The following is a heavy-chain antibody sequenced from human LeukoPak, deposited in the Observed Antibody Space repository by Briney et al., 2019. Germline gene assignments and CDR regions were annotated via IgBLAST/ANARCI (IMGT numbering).Heavy chain of an antibody. V-gene: IGHV3-48*01. CDR3: ARAFYDFLTGYPAYFDY. D-gene: IGHD3-9*01. CDR2: ISTSSSTI. CDR1: GFTFSNYN. J-gene: IGHJ4*02. Sequence: GGSLRLSCAASGFTFSNYNMNWVRQAPGKGLEWISYISTSSSTIYYADSVKGRFTISRDNANNSLYLQMNSLRAEDTAVYYCARAFYDFLTGYPAYFDYWGQGTLVTVSS.